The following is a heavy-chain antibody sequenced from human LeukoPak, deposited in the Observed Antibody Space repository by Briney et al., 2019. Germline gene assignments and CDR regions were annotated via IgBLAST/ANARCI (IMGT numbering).Heavy chain of an antibody. CDR2: LHRDGST. J-gene: IGHJ4*02. D-gene: IGHD2-21*02. CDR1: GLTVGGNY. Sequence: PGGSLRLSCAASGLTVGGNYVTWVRQAPGKGLEWVSILHRDGSTFYTDSVKGRFTFSRDNSKNTVFLQMNSLRVEDTAVYYCAKDRLSNGDPAGNWGQGTLVTVSS. V-gene: IGHV3-53*01. CDR3: AKDRLSNGDPAGN.